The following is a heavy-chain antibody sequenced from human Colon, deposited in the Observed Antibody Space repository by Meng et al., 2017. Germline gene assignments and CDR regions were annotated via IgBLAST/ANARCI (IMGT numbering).Heavy chain of an antibody. CDR3: TSPIY. V-gene: IGHV1-3*01. CDR2: INAGNGNT. D-gene: IGHD3-9*01. J-gene: IGHJ4*02. Sequence: QVQFVQSGAERKKPGASVRVSCKASGYIFTAYGIHWVRQAPGQSLEWLGWINAGNGNTKYSQKFQGRVTITRDTSASTAYMELSSLTSEDTAVYYCTSPIYWGQGTLVTVSS. CDR1: GYIFTAYG.